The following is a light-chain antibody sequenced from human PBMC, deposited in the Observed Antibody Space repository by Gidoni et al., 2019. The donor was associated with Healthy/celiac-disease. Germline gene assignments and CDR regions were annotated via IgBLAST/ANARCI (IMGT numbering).Light chain of an antibody. CDR3: QQRYSTPLYS. J-gene: IGKJ2*03. V-gene: IGKV1-39*01. CDR1: QSISSY. CDR2: AAS. Sequence: DIQMTQSPSSLSASVGDRVTITCRASQSISSYLNWYQQKPGKAPKLLIYAASSLPSGVPSRCSGSGSGTDFTLTISSLQPEDFATYYCQQRYSTPLYSFGQGTKLEIK.